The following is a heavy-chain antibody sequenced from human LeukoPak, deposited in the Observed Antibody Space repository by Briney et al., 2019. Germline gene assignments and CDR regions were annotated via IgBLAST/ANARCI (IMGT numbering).Heavy chain of an antibody. D-gene: IGHD1-1*01. CDR1: GFTFDDFA. J-gene: IGHJ4*02. CDR2: ITWNSGSI. V-gene: IGHV3-9*01. Sequence: PGRSLRLSCEASGFTFDDFAMHWSGNARGRARKGVPGITWNSGSIGYADSVKGRFTISRDNAMNSLYLQMNSLRAEDTALYYCAKDMEGSLYYFDYWGQGTLVTVSS. CDR3: AKDMEGSLYYFDY.